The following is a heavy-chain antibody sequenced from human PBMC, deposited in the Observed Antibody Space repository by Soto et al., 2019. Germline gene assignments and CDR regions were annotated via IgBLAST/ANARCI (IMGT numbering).Heavy chain of an antibody. J-gene: IGHJ4*02. CDR1: GFTFSSYG. V-gene: IGHV3-33*01. CDR2: IWYDGSNK. D-gene: IGHD3-16*01. CDR3: ARDTRGSYLDY. Sequence: QVQLVESGGGVVQPGRSLRLSCAASGFTFSSYGMHWDRQAPGKGLEWVAVIWYDGSNKYYADSVKGRFTISRDNSKNTLYLQMNSLRAEDTAVYYCARDTRGSYLDYWGQGTLVTVSS.